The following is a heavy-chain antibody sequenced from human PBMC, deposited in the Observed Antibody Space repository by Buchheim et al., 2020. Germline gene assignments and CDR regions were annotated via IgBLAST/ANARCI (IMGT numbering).Heavy chain of an antibody. CDR2: VKKDGSET. J-gene: IGHJ4*02. Sequence: EVQLVESGGGLVQPGGSLRLSCAASGFTFTNNGMSWVRQPPGKGLEWGASVKKDGSETYYVGFARGRFTISRENAQNSLYLQMNSLRAEDTAVYFCARGGGWTDFWGQGA. D-gene: IGHD6-19*01. CDR3: ARGGGWTDF. V-gene: IGHV3-7*01. CDR1: GFTFTNNG.